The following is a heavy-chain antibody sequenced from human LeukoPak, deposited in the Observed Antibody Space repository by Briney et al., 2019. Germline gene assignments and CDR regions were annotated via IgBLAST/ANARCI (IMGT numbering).Heavy chain of an antibody. V-gene: IGHV1-2*02. CDR2: INPNSAGT. J-gene: IGHJ4*02. CDR3: AREYSSSSSFDY. D-gene: IGHD6-6*01. CDR1: GYTFTGYY. Sequence: ASVKVSCKASGYTFTGYYIHWVRQAPGQGLEWVGWINPNSAGTRYAQKFQGRVTMTRGTSIATAYMELSSLRSDDTAVYYCAREYSSSSSFDYWGQGTLVTVSS.